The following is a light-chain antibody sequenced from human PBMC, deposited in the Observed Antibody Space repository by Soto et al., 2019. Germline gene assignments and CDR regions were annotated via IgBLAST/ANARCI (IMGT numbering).Light chain of an antibody. CDR2: DNQ. CDR1: TSNIGNNY. V-gene: IGLV1-51*01. J-gene: IGLJ7*01. Sequence: QSVLTQPPSVSAAPGQKVTISCSGVTSNIGNNYVAWYQQLPGTAPKLLIYDNQKRPSDIPDRFSGSKSGTSATLAITGLQTGDEAIYYCGTWDTTLNTAVFGGGTQLTVL. CDR3: GTWDTTLNTAV.